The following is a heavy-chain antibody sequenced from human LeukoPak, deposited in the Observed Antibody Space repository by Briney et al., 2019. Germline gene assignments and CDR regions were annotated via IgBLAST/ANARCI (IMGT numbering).Heavy chain of an antibody. V-gene: IGHV4-61*02. CDR1: GGSVSSGTYY. D-gene: IGHD6-6*01. J-gene: IGHJ4*02. CDR2: IYASGST. Sequence: SETLSLTCTVSGGSVSSGTYYWTWIRQPAGKGLEWIGRIYASGSTNFDPSLKSRVSISLGTSQNQFSLKLSSVTAADTAVYYCAREGAARNFDYWGQGILVTVSS. CDR3: AREGAARNFDY.